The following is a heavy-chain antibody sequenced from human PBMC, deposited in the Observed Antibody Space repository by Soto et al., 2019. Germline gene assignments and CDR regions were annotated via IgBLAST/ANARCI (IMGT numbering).Heavy chain of an antibody. CDR1: GGSFSSSSYY. CDR2: SYYGGST. D-gene: IGHD4-17*01. V-gene: IGHV4-39*01. J-gene: IGHJ2*01. CDR3: ARRDYGDYSGGCDL. Sequence: SETLSLTCTVSGGSFSSSSYYWGWIRQPPGKVLEWIGGSYYGGSTXYNPSFKXXVTISLDASKKXFSLIXRSLTAADTAVYYCARRDYGDYSGGCDLWGRGTLV.